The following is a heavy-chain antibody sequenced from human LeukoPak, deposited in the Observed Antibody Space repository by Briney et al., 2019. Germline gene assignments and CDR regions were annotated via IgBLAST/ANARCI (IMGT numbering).Heavy chain of an antibody. CDR1: GGSISSGGYY. Sequence: PSETLSLTCTVSGGSISSGGYYWSWIRQHPGMGLEWIGYIYYSGSTYYNPSLKSRVTISVDTSKNQFSLKLSSVTAADTAVYYCARGGCSGGSCYCAYWGQGTLVTVSS. CDR2: IYYSGST. V-gene: IGHV4-31*03. J-gene: IGHJ4*02. CDR3: ARGGCSGGSCYCAY. D-gene: IGHD2-15*01.